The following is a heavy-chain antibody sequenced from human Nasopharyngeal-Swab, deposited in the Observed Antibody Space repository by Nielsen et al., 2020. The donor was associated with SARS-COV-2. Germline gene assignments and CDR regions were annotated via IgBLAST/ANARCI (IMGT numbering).Heavy chain of an antibody. V-gene: IGHV3-69-1*02. CDR2: ISDDNTI. J-gene: IGHJ4*02. CDR3: ARDSELLTNYYGLDY. Sequence: VRQAPGKGLEWISYISDDNTIFYADSVKGRFTISRDNAKNSLYLHMNSLRDEDTALYYCARDSELLTNYYGLDYWGQGTLVTVLL. D-gene: IGHD3-9*01.